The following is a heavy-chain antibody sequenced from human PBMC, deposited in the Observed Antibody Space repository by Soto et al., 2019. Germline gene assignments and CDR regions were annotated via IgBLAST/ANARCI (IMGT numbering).Heavy chain of an antibody. CDR1: GYTFTDYY. J-gene: IGHJ5*02. D-gene: IGHD1-1*01. CDR2: INPSGGRT. CDR3: ARDKLDRVPSDWFDP. Sequence: QVQLVQSGAEVKKPGASVKVSCKASGYTFTDYYIHWVRQAPGQGLEWMGMINPSGGRTGYAEKFQGRLNLTSDTSASTVYMELSSLRSEDTAVYTCARDKLDRVPSDWFDPWGQGPQVTVSS. V-gene: IGHV1-46*01.